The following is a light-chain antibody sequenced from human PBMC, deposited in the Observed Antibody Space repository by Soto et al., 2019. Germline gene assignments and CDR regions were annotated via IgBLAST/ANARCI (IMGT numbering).Light chain of an antibody. Sequence: QSALTQSPSASGSPGQSVTISCTGTSSDIGGYNSVSWYQQHPGKAPKLMIYDVSKRPSGVPDRFSGSKSGNTASLTVSALQAEDEADYYCSSYTDRSNLVFGTGTKLTVL. CDR2: DVS. CDR3: SSYTDRSNLV. CDR1: SSDIGGYNS. V-gene: IGLV2-8*01. J-gene: IGLJ1*01.